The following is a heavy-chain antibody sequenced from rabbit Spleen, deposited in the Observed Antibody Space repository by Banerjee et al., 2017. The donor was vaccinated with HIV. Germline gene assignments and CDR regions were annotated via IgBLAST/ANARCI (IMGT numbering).Heavy chain of an antibody. CDR3: ARDRIGGNNYAGFSYEL. D-gene: IGHD6-1*01. V-gene: IGHV1S45*01. J-gene: IGHJ4*01. CDR1: GFDFSTVYY. Sequence: QEQLEESGGDLVKPEGSLTLTCTASGFDFSTVYYVAWVRQAPGKGLEWIGCIYNGDGSTYYASWANGRFTISKTSSTTVTLQMTSLTAADTATYFCARDRIGGNNYAGFSYELWGPGTLVTVS. CDR2: IYNGDGST.